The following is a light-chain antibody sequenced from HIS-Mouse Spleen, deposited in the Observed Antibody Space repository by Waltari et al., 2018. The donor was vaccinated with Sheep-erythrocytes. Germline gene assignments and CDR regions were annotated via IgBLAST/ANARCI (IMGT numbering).Light chain of an antibody. CDR2: DVS. J-gene: IGLJ3*02. CDR3: SSYTSNSTWV. CDR1: SSLVGGYNY. V-gene: IGLV2-14*03. Sequence: QSALTQPASVSGSPGQSITISCTGTSSLVGGYNYVSWYQQHPGKAPKLMIYDVSNRPSGVSNRFSGSKPGNTASLTISGLQAEDEADYYCSSYTSNSTWVFGGGTKLTVL.